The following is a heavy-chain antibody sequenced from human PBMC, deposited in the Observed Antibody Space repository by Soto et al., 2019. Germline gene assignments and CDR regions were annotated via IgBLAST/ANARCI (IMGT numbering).Heavy chain of an antibody. CDR2: ISYDGSNK. D-gene: IGHD6-13*01. CDR1: GFTFSSYG. J-gene: IGHJ4*02. CDR3: AKADGSSWYYFDY. Sequence: ESGGGVVQPGRSLRLSCAASGFTFSSYGMHWVRQAPGKGLEWVAVISYDGSNKYYADSVKGRFTISRDNSKNTLYLQMNSLRAEDTAVYYCAKADGSSWYYFDYWGQGTLVTVSS. V-gene: IGHV3-30*18.